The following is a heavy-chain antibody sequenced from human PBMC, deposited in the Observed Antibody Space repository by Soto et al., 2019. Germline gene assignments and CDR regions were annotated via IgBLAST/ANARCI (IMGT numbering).Heavy chain of an antibody. V-gene: IGHV3-33*01. J-gene: IGHJ4*02. CDR1: GFSFSSYG. Sequence: VQLLESGGGLVQPGGSLRLSCAASGFSFSSYGMHWVRQGPGKGLDWVALIYYDGSNKYYADSVKGRFTISRDNSKNTLYLQMNSLRAEDTAVYYCARDEYPGAYSFGYYFDNWGRGTLVTVSS. CDR3: ARDEYPGAYSFGYYFDN. D-gene: IGHD5-18*01. CDR2: IYYDGSNK.